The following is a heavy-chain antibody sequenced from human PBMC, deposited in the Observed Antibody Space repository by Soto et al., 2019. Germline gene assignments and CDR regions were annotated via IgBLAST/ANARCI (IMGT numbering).Heavy chain of an antibody. CDR3: ASPTVTTAGWYFDL. V-gene: IGHV1-24*01. CDR2: FDPEDGET. CDR1: GYTLTELS. D-gene: IGHD4-17*01. Sequence: ASVKVSCEVSGYTLTELSMHWVRQAPGKGLEWMGGFDPEDGETIYAQKFQGRVTMTEDTSTDTAYMELSSLRSEDTAVYYCASPTVTTAGWYFDLWGRGTLVTVSS. J-gene: IGHJ2*01.